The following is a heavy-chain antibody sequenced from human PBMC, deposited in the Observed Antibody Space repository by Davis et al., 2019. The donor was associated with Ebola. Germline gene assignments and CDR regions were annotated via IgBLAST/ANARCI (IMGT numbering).Heavy chain of an antibody. V-gene: IGHV3-23*01. J-gene: IGHJ4*02. CDR2: ISGSGAAT. CDR1: EFTFSTYA. D-gene: IGHD1/OR15-1a*01. CDR3: ATRGTK. Sequence: GESLKISCAASEFTFSTYAMTWVRQAPGKGLEWFSAISGSGAATHYADSVKGRFTISRDNSKNTLYLQMNSLRDDDTAVYYCATRGTKWGQGTLVTVSS.